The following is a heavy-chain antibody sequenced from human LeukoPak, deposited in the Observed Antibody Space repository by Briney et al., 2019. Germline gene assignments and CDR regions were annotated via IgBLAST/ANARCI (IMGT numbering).Heavy chain of an antibody. CDR2: ISWNSGNI. V-gene: IGHV3-9*01. CDR3: ARGLGATTWFPFDY. D-gene: IGHD1-26*01. J-gene: IGHJ4*02. Sequence: GGSLRLSCAASGFTFDDYAMFWVRQAPGKGLERVSGISWNSGNIGYADFVKGRFSISRDNAKNSLYLQMNSLRAEDTALYYCARGLGATTWFPFDYWGQGTLVTVSS. CDR1: GFTFDDYA.